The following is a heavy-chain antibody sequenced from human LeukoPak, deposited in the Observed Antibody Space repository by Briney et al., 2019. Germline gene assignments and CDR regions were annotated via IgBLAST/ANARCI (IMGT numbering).Heavy chain of an antibody. CDR2: MIPMFGTP. Sequence: ASVKVSCEASGVSLSSQVISWVRQAPGQGLEWMGGMIPMFGTPNYAEKFQGRVTITADKSTNTAYLELRSLRSDDTAVYFCARDRPVAGLVYWGQGTLVTVSS. D-gene: IGHD6-19*01. J-gene: IGHJ4*02. V-gene: IGHV1-69*06. CDR1: GVSLSSQV. CDR3: ARDRPVAGLVY.